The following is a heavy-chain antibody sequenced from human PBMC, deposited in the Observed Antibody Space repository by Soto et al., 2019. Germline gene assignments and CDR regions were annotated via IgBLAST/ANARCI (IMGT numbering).Heavy chain of an antibody. V-gene: IGHV3-48*01. D-gene: IGHD5-12*01. CDR3: AKDWYSGYDGVDY. Sequence: GGSLRLSCAASGLTLSTSSMNWVRQAPGKGLEWISYIRRHTSVKAYADSVKGRFTISRDSSKNTLYLQMNSLRVEDTAVYYWAKDWYSGYDGVDYWGQGTLVTVSS. CDR1: GLTLSTSS. CDR2: IRRHTSVK. J-gene: IGHJ4*02.